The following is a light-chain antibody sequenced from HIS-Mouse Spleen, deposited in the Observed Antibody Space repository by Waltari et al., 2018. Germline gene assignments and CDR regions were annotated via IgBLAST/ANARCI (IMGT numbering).Light chain of an antibody. CDR1: QTVLYSSNNKNY. J-gene: IGKJ3*01. V-gene: IGKV4-1*01. Sequence: DIVMTQSPDSLAVSLGERATLHRQSSQTVLYSSNNKNYLAWYQQKPGQPPKLLIYWASTRESGVPDRFSGSGSGTDFTLTISSLQAEDVAVYYCQQYYSTPFTFGPGTKVDIK. CDR2: WAS. CDR3: QQYYSTPFT.